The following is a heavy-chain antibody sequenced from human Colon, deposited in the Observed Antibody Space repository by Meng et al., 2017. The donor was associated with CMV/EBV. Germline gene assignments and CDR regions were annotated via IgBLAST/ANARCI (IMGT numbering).Heavy chain of an antibody. J-gene: IGHJ4*02. D-gene: IGHD3-10*02. CDR3: ARDWGDVRGGFDF. CDR1: GASVSSNSAA. V-gene: IGHV6-1*01. CDR2: TYYRSKYYN. Sequence: QVQLQQSGPGLVKPSXTLPLTCAXSGASVSSNSAAWNWIRQSPARGLEWLGRTYYRSKYYNDYALSVKSRITINPDTSKNQFSLQLNSVTPEDTAIYYCARDWGDVRGGFDFWGQGTLVTVSS.